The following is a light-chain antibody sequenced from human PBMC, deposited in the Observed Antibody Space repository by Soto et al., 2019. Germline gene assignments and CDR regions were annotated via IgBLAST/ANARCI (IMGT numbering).Light chain of an antibody. V-gene: IGLV1-51*01. CDR1: SSNIGNNH. J-gene: IGLJ2*01. CDR3: QSYDSSLRGSL. CDR2: DNN. Sequence: QSVLTQPPSVSAAPGQKVTVSCSGSSSNIGNNHVSWYQHLPGTAPKVLIYDNNKRPSGIPDRFSGSKSATSASLAITGLQAEDEADYYCQSYDSSLRGSLFGGGTKLTVL.